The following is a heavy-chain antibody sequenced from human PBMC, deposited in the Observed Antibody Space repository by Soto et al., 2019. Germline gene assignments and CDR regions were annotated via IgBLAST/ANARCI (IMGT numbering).Heavy chain of an antibody. D-gene: IGHD2-2*01. J-gene: IGHJ4*02. V-gene: IGHV1-2*04. CDR2: INPNSGGT. Sequence: QVQLVQSGAEVKKPGASVKVSCKASGYTFTGYYLHWVRQAPGQGLEWMGWINPNSGGTNYTQKFQGWVTMTRDTSISTAYMELSRLRSDDTAVYYCARDKVTAGAPLHWGQGTLVTVSS. CDR1: GYTFTGYY. CDR3: ARDKVTAGAPLH.